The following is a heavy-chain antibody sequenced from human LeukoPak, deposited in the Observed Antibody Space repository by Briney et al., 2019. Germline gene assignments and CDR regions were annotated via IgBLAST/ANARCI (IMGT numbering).Heavy chain of an antibody. Sequence: SETLSLTCTVSGGSISSYYWSWIRQPAGKGLEWIGRIYTSGSTNYNPSLKSRVTMSVDTSKNQFSLKLSSVTAADTAVYYCARVEKYTSSGPTDPWGQGTLVTVSS. CDR3: ARVEKYTSSGPTDP. V-gene: IGHV4-4*07. CDR1: GGSISSYY. D-gene: IGHD6-13*01. CDR2: IYTSGST. J-gene: IGHJ5*02.